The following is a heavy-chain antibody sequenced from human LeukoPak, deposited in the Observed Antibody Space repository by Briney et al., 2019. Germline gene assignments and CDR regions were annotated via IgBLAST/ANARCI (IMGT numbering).Heavy chain of an antibody. CDR2: INHSGST. V-gene: IGHV4-34*01. Sequence: SETLSLTCTVSGGSISGSYWSWIRQPPGKGLEWIGEINHSGSTNYNPSLKSRVTISVDTSKNQFSLKLSSVTAADTAVYYCASSRGSHMDVWGKGTTVTVSS. J-gene: IGHJ6*03. CDR3: ASSRGSHMDV. CDR1: GGSISGSY. D-gene: IGHD3-10*01.